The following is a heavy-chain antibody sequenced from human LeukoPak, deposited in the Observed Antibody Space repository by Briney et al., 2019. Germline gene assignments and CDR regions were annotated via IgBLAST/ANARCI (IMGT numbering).Heavy chain of an antibody. Sequence: SETLSLTCAVYGASFSGYYWTWIRQPPGKRLEWIGEVNHSGSANYNPSLKSRVTISLDTSKNHFFLKLSSVTVADTAVYYCARGRRDFWSGFWFDPWGQGTLVTVSS. CDR2: VNHSGSA. V-gene: IGHV4-34*01. CDR1: GASFSGYY. J-gene: IGHJ5*02. D-gene: IGHD3-3*01. CDR3: ARGRRDFWSGFWFDP.